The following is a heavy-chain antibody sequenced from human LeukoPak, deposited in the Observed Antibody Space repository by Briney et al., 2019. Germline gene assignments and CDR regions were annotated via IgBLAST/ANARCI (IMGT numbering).Heavy chain of an antibody. CDR3: ARGRGWYCSGGSCLDFDY. J-gene: IGHJ4*02. V-gene: IGHV3-30*04. D-gene: IGHD2-15*01. Sequence: GSLRLSCAASGFTFSSYAMHWVRQAPGKGLEWVAVISYDGSNKYYADSVKGRFTISRDNSKNTLYLQMNSLRAEDTAVYYCARGRGWYCSGGSCLDFDYWGQGTLVTVSS. CDR2: ISYDGSNK. CDR1: GFTFSSYA.